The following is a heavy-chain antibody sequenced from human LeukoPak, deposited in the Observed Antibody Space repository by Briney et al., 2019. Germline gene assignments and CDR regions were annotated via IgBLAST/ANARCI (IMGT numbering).Heavy chain of an antibody. CDR2: DGSNK. J-gene: IGHJ4*02. Sequence: DGSNKYYADSVKGRFTISRDNSKNTLYLQMNSLRAEDTAVYYCASGPSAHDYGDYITSFFGYWGQGTLVTVSS. V-gene: IGHV3-30-3*01. D-gene: IGHD4-17*01. CDR3: ASGPSAHDYGDYITSFFGY.